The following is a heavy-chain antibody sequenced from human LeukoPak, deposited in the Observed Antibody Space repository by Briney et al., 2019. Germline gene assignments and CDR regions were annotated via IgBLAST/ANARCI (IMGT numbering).Heavy chain of an antibody. J-gene: IGHJ4*02. D-gene: IGHD3-10*01. Sequence: GGSLRLSCAASGFTFSSYAMSWVRQAPGKGLEWVSAISGSGGSTYYADSVKGRFTISRDNSKNTLYLQMNSLRAEDTAVYYCANGGCLSYYYGSGSYYFFDYWGQGTLVTVSS. V-gene: IGHV3-23*01. CDR2: ISGSGGST. CDR1: GFTFSSYA. CDR3: ANGGCLSYYYGSGSYYFFDY.